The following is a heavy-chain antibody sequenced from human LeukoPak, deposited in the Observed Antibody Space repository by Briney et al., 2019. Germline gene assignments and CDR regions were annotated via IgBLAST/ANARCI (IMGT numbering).Heavy chain of an antibody. V-gene: IGHV3-64*01. CDR2: ISSNGGST. CDR1: GFTFSSYA. Sequence: GGSLRLSCAASGFTFSSYAMHWVRQAPGKGLEYVSAISSNGGSTYYANSVKGRFTISRDNSKNTLYLQMNSLRAEDTAVYYCARFVGAFNYFDYWGQGTLVTVSS. CDR3: ARFVGAFNYFDY. J-gene: IGHJ4*02. D-gene: IGHD1-26*01.